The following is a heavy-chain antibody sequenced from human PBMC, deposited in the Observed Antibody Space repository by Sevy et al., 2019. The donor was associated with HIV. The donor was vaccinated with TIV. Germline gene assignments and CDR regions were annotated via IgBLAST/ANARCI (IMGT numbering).Heavy chain of an antibody. CDR1: GITISNYA. V-gene: IGHV3-23*01. D-gene: IGHD2-2*01. CDR2: ISGSGGST. J-gene: IGHJ6*02. Sequence: GGSLRLSCAASGITISNYAMSWVRQAPGKGLEWVSGISGSGGSTYYADSVKGRFTISRDNAKNSLYLQMNSLRAEDTTVYYCARGDCSSTSCLLAGYGMDVWGQGTTVTVSS. CDR3: ARGDCSSTSCLLAGYGMDV.